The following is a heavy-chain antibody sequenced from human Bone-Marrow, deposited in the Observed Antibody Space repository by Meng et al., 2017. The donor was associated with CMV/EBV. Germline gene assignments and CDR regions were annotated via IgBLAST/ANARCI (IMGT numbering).Heavy chain of an antibody. CDR3: ARVVFGEVVPYDY. D-gene: IGHD3-10*02. CDR1: GDSVSSNSAA. J-gene: IGHJ4*02. V-gene: IGHV6-1*01. Sequence: SCAISGDSVSSNSAAWNWIRQSPSRGLEWLGRTYYRSNWYNDYAESVKSRITINPDTSKNQFSLQLNSVTPEDTAVYYCARVVFGEVVPYDYWGQGTLVTFYS. CDR2: TYYRSNWYN.